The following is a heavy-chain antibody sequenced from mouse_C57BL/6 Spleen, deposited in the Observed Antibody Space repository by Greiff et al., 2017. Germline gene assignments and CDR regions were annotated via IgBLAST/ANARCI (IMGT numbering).Heavy chain of an antibody. CDR1: GFTFSDYY. CDR2: ISNGGGST. D-gene: IGHD2-1*01. Sequence: EVQGVESGGGLVQPGGSLKLSCAASGFTFSDYYMYWVRQTPEKRLEWVAYISNGGGSTYYPDTVKGRFTISRDNAKNTLYLQMSRLKSEDTAMYYCARQDYGNYGAYWGQGTLSLSLQ. J-gene: IGHJ3*01. CDR3: ARQDYGNYGAY. V-gene: IGHV5-12*01.